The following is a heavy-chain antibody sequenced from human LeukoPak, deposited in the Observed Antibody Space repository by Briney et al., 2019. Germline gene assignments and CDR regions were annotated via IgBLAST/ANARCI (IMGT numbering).Heavy chain of an antibody. CDR1: GFTFSSYS. V-gene: IGHV3-21*01. J-gene: IGHJ4*02. Sequence: GGSLRLSCAASGFTFSSYSMNWVRQAPGKGLEWVSFIRSSSSDIYYADSVKGRFTTSRDNAKNSLYLQMDSLRAEDTAVYYCARVRSGSLDYWGQGTLVTVSS. CDR2: IRSSSSDI. CDR3: ARVRSGSLDY. D-gene: IGHD1-26*01.